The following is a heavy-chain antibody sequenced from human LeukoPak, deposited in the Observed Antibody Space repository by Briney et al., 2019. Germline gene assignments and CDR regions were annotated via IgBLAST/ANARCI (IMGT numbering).Heavy chain of an antibody. CDR1: GFTFSSYS. D-gene: IGHD3-3*01. J-gene: IGHJ3*02. CDR3: ARAPYYDFWSPDAFDI. CDR2: ISSSSSYI. Sequence: GGSLRLSCAASGFTFSSYSMNWVRQAPGKGLEWVSSISSSSSYIYYADSVKGRFTISRDNAKNSLYLQMNSLRAEDTAVYYCARAPYYDFWSPDAFDIWGQGTMVTVSS. V-gene: IGHV3-21*01.